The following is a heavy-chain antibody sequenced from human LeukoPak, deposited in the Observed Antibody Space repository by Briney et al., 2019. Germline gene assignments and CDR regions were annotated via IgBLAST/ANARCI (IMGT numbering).Heavy chain of an antibody. CDR2: IYYSGST. D-gene: IGHD3-9*01. CDR1: GGSISSYY. Sequence: SETLSLTCTVSGGSISSYYWSWIRQPPGKGLEWIGYIYYSGSTNYNPSLKSRVTISVDTSKNQFSLKLSSVTAADTAVYYCARLVRSYYYYYYMDVWGKGTTVTVSS. J-gene: IGHJ6*03. V-gene: IGHV4-59*01. CDR3: ARLVRSYYYYYYMDV.